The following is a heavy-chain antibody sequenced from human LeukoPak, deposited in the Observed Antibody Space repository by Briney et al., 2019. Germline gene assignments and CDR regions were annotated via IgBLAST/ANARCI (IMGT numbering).Heavy chain of an antibody. CDR2: INPSGGST. D-gene: IGHD2-2*01. V-gene: IGHV1-46*01. J-gene: IGHJ4*02. CDR1: GYTFTSYY. CDR3: ARRYCSSTSCFLDY. Sequence: ASVKVSCKASGYTFTSYYMHWVRQAPGQGLEWKGIINPSGGSTSYAQKFQGRVTITADKSTSTAYMELSSLRSEDTAVYYCARRYCSSTSCFLDYWGQGTLVTVSS.